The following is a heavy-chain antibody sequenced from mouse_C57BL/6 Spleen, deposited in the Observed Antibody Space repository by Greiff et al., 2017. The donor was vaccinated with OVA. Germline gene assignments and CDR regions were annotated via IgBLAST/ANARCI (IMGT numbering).Heavy chain of an antibody. CDR1: GYTFTSYW. Sequence: QVQLQQPGAELVKPGASVKLSCKASGYTFTSYWMHWVKQRPGRGLEWTGRIDPNSGGTNYNEKFKSKATLTVDTSSSTAYMQLSSLTSEDSAVYYCARWAYSGSSPWFAYWGQGTLVTVSA. CDR2: IDPNSGGT. V-gene: IGHV1-62-3*01. J-gene: IGHJ3*01. CDR3: ARWAYSGSSPWFAY. D-gene: IGHD1-1*01.